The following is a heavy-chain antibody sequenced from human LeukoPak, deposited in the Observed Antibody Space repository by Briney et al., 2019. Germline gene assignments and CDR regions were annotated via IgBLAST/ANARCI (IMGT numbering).Heavy chain of an antibody. D-gene: IGHD3-3*01. J-gene: IGHJ3*02. CDR1: GYTFTGYY. Sequence: ASVKVSCKASGYTFTGYYMHWVRQAPGQGLEWMGWINPNSGGTNYAQKFQGRVTMTRDTSISTTYMELSRLRSDDTAVYYCARGQGLRSDDAFDIWGQGTMVTVSS. CDR2: INPNSGGT. V-gene: IGHV1-2*02. CDR3: ARGQGLRSDDAFDI.